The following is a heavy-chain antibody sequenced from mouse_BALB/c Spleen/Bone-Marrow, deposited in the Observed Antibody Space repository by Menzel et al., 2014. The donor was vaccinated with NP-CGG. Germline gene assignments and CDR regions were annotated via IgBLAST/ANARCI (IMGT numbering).Heavy chain of an antibody. D-gene: IGHD2-14*01. Sequence: VQLQQSGPELVKPGPSVRISCKASGYTFISYYIHWVKQRPGQGLEWIGWIYPGNVNTNYNEKFKGKATLTADKSSSTAYMQLSSLTSEDSAVYFCARGGYDGAWFAYWGQGTLVTVSA. CDR1: GYTFISYY. CDR2: IYPGNVNT. V-gene: IGHV1S56*01. CDR3: ARGGYDGAWFAY. J-gene: IGHJ3*01.